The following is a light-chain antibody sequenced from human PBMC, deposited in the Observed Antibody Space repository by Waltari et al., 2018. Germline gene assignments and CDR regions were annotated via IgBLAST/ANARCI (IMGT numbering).Light chain of an antibody. CDR3: AAWDDSLSGRV. V-gene: IGLV1-47*01. Sequence: QSVLTQPPSASGTPGQRVTISCSGSRSNIGSNYVYWYQQLPGTAPKLLIYRNNQRPSGVPDRSSGSKSGTSSSLAISGLRSEDEADYYCAAWDDSLSGRVFGGGTKVTVL. CDR2: RNN. CDR1: RSNIGSNY. J-gene: IGLJ3*02.